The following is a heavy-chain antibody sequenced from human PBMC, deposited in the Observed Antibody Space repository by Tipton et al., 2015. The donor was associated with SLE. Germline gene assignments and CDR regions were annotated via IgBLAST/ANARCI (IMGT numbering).Heavy chain of an antibody. CDR1: GGSISSSSYY. Sequence: TLSLTCTVSGGSISSSSYYWGWIRQPPGKGLEWIGSIYYSGSTNYNPSLKSRVTISVDTSKNQFSLKLSSVTAADTAVYYCARGPRALYSHGQYFQHWGQGTLVTVSS. CDR2: IYYSGST. D-gene: IGHD5-18*01. J-gene: IGHJ1*01. V-gene: IGHV4-39*07. CDR3: ARGPRALYSHGQYFQH.